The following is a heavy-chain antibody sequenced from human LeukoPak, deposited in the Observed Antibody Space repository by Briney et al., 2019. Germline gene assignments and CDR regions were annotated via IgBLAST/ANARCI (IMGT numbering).Heavy chain of an antibody. CDR3: ARGAVEIDS. CDR1: GDSISSGGY. CDR2: IYHSGST. V-gene: IGHV4-31*03. D-gene: IGHD6-19*01. Sequence: SETLSLTCTVSGDSISSGGYWSWIRQHPGKGLEWIGYIYHSGSTYYNPSLKSRVTITEDTSNNQVSLKLNSVTAADTAVYYCARGAVEIDSWGQGTLVTASS. J-gene: IGHJ4*02.